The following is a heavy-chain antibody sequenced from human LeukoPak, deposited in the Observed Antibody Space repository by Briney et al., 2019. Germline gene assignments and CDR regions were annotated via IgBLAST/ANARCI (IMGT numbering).Heavy chain of an antibody. CDR2: IYYSGST. D-gene: IGHD5-12*01. CDR1: DYSISSVYY. Sequence: SETLSLTCTVSDYSISSVYYWGWIRQPPGKGLEWIGSIYYSGSTYYNPSLKSRVTISVDTSKNQFSLKLSSVTAADTAVYYCARRGGYSGYGPFDYWGQGTLVTVSS. J-gene: IGHJ4*02. V-gene: IGHV4-38-2*02. CDR3: ARRGGYSGYGPFDY.